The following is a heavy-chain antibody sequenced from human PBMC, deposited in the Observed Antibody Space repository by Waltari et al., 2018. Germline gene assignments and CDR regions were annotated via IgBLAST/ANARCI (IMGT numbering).Heavy chain of an antibody. CDR2: INHSGST. CDR3: AREEGGSYFYFDY. CDR1: GGSFIGYY. Sequence: QVQLQQWGAGLLKPSETLSLTCAVYGGSFIGYYWCWNRQPPGKVLEWIGEINHSGSTNYNPSLKSRVTISVDTSKNQFSLKLSSVTAADTAVYYCAREEGGSYFYFDYWGQGTLVTVSS. V-gene: IGHV4-34*01. D-gene: IGHD1-26*01. J-gene: IGHJ4*02.